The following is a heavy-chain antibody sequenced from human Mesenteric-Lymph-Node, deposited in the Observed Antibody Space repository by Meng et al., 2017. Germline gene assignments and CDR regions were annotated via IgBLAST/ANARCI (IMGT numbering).Heavy chain of an antibody. CDR2: ISYGGNKK. J-gene: IGHJ4*02. D-gene: IGHD2-15*01. Sequence: QVQLVESGGGVVQPGRSLRLSCAASGFTFSSYGMHWVRQVPGKGLEWVALISYGGNKKYYGDSVKGRFTISRDISKNTLYLQMNSLRPEDTAVYFCAKSLEAAATGFDYWGQGTLVTVSS. CDR1: GFTFSSYG. CDR3: AKSLEAAATGFDY. V-gene: IGHV3-30*18.